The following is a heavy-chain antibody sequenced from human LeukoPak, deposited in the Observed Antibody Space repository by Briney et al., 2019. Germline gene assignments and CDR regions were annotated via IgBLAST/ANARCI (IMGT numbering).Heavy chain of an antibody. CDR3: ARDRAVVAPANGFDY. Sequence: PGGSLRLSCAASGFTFSSYGMHWVRQAPGKGLEWVAVIWYDGSNKYYADSVKGRFTISRDNSKNTLYLQMNSLRAEDTAVYYCARDRAVVAPANGFDYWGQGTLVTVSS. V-gene: IGHV3-33*01. J-gene: IGHJ4*02. D-gene: IGHD2-2*01. CDR1: GFTFSSYG. CDR2: IWYDGSNK.